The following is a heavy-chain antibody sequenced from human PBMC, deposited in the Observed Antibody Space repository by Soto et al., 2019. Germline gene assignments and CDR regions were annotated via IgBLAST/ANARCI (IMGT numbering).Heavy chain of an antibody. D-gene: IGHD3-10*01. J-gene: IGHJ6*01. V-gene: IGHV4-4*02. CDR1: GGCIISSNC. CDR3: ARDQNRRRAGDYYYYGLDG. CDR2: IYHSGST. Sequence: SETLSRTCAVCGGCIISSNCWSWVRQPPGKGLEWIGEIYHSGSTNYKPSLKSRVTISVDKSKNQFSLKLSSVTAADTAVYYCARDQNRRRAGDYYYYGLDGCGQGTXHAVSS.